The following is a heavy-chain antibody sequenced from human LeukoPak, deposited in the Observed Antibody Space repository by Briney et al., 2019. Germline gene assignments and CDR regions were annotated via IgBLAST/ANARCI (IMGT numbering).Heavy chain of an antibody. CDR1: GGSFSGYY. CDR3: ARAPMVGKGDLFDY. V-gene: IGHV4-34*01. J-gene: IGHJ4*02. Sequence: PSETLSLTCAVYGGSFSGYYWSWIRQPPGKGLEWIGEINHSGSTNHNPSLKSRVTISVDTSKIQFSLKLSSVTAADTAVYYCARAPMVGKGDLFDYWGQGTLVTVSS. D-gene: IGHD3-10*02. CDR2: INHSGST.